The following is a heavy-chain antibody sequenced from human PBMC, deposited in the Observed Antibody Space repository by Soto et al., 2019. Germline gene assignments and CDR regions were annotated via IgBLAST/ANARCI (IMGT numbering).Heavy chain of an antibody. Sequence: SVKVSCKASGGTFSSYAISWVRQAPGQGLEWMGGIIPTFGTANYAQKFQGRVTITADESTGTAYMGLSSLRSEDTAVYYCARGGRGFWSGQWGQGTLVTVSS. D-gene: IGHD3-3*01. CDR2: IIPTFGTA. J-gene: IGHJ4*02. CDR1: GGTFSSYA. CDR3: ARGGRGFWSGQ. V-gene: IGHV1-69*13.